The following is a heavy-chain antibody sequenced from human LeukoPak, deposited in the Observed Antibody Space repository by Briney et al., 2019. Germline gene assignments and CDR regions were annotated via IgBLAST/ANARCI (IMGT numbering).Heavy chain of an antibody. CDR1: GFTFSSYS. V-gene: IGHV3-23*01. CDR3: AKGARDSPD. Sequence: GGSLRLSCTTYGFTFSSYSMSWVRQAPGKGLEWVAAVSGGGTTYYAASVKGRFTISRDNSKNTLDLQMNSLRAEDTAVYYCAKGARDSPDWGQGTLVTVSS. J-gene: IGHJ4*02. CDR2: VSGGGTT. D-gene: IGHD3-22*01.